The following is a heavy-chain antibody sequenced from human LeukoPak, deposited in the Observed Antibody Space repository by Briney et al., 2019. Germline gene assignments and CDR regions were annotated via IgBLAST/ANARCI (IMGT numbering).Heavy chain of an antibody. D-gene: IGHD4-11*01. Sequence: SETLSLTCTVSGGSISSSSYYWGWIRRPPGKGLEWFGGIYYCGSPYYHPARKSRVTISVDTSKNQFSLKLSSVTAADTAVYYCARRQELRFDWFDPWGQGTLVTVSS. J-gene: IGHJ5*02. CDR1: GGSISSSSYY. CDR2: IYYCGSP. V-gene: IGHV4-39*01. CDR3: ARRQELRFDWFDP.